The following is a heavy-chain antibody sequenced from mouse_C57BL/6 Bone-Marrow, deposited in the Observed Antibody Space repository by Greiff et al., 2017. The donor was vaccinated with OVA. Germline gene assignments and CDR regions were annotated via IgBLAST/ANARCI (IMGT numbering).Heavy chain of an antibody. CDR2: IDPSDSET. J-gene: IGHJ2*01. V-gene: IGHV1-52*01. CDR3: ACGYGSGDDY. CDR1: GYTFTSYW. D-gene: IGHD1-1*01. Sequence: QVQLQQPGAELVRPGSSVKLSCKASGYTFTSYWMHWVKQRPIQGLEWIGNIDPSDSETHYNQKFKDKATLTVDKSSSTAYMQLGRLTSEDSAVYYCACGYGSGDDYWGQGTTLTVSS.